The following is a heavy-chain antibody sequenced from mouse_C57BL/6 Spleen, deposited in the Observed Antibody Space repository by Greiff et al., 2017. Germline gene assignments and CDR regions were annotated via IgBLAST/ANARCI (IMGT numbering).Heavy chain of an antibody. CDR1: GYTFTSYG. J-gene: IGHJ4*01. D-gene: IGHD4-1*01. CDR2: IYPRSGNT. CDR3: ASWDDYAVDY. V-gene: IGHV1-81*01. Sequence: QVQLQQSGAELARPGASVKLSCKASGYTFTSYGISWVKQRTGQGLEWIGEIYPRSGNTYYNEKFKGKATLTADKSSSTAYMELRSLTSEDSAVYFCASWDDYAVDYWGQGTSVTVSS.